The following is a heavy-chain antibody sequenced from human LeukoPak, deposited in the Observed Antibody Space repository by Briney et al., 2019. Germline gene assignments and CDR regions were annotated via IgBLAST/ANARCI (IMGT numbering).Heavy chain of an antibody. Sequence: PSETLSLTCTVSGGSISSGGYYWSWIRQPPGKGLEWIGYIYHSGSTYYNPSLKSRVTISVDRSKNQFSLKLSSVTAADTAVYYCARVSQEWELPDYWGQGTLVTVSS. J-gene: IGHJ4*02. CDR3: ARVSQEWELPDY. CDR2: IYHSGST. V-gene: IGHV4-30-2*01. D-gene: IGHD1-26*01. CDR1: GGSISSGGYY.